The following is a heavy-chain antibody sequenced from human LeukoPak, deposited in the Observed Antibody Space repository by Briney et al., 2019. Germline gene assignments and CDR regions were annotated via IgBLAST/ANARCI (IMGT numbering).Heavy chain of an antibody. V-gene: IGHV4-31*03. CDR3: ARAVASRYFDY. D-gene: IGHD6-19*01. CDR1: GDSISISGYY. CDR2: IYYSGST. Sequence: SETLSLTCTVSGDSISISGYYWSWIRPHPGKGLEWIGYIYYSGSTYYNPSLKSRGSISMDTSKNQFSLKLSSVTAADTAVYFCARAVASRYFDYWGQGTLVTVSS. J-gene: IGHJ4*02.